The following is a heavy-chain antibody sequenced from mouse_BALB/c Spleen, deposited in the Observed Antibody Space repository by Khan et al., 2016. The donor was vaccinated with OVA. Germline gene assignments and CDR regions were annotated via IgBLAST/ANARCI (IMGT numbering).Heavy chain of an antibody. CDR2: ISYSGNT. V-gene: IGHV3-2*02. D-gene: IGHD1-1*01. CDR3: ARVYGGDFDY. CDR1: GYSITTDYA. Sequence: QLEELGPGLVKPSQSLSLTCTVTGYSITTDYAWNWIRQFPGNKLEWMGYISYSGNTKYNPSLKSRISITRDTSKNQFFLQLKSVTTEDTARYYCARVYGGDFDYWGQGTTLTVSS. J-gene: IGHJ2*01.